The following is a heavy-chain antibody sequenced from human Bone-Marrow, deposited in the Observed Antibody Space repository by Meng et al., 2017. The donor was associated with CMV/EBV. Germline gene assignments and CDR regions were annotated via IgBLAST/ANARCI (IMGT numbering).Heavy chain of an antibody. CDR2: TYFRSKWYD. CDR3: ARGSWGLDY. V-gene: IGHV6-1*01. J-gene: IGHJ4*02. D-gene: IGHD7-27*01. Sequence: SQTLSLTCVISGDSVSANSAVWNWIRQSPSRGLEWLGRTYFRSKWYDYYAVSVKSRIAINPDTSKNQFSLQLNSVTPEDTAVYYCARGSWGLDYWGQGTLVTVSS. CDR1: GDSVSANSAV.